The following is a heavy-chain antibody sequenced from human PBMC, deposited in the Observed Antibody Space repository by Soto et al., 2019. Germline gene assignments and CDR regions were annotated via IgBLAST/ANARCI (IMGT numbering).Heavy chain of an antibody. Sequence: ASVKVSCKTSGYTFTTYDINWMRQAPGQGLEWMGWISNSNGKAIYAQKFQGRVTMTTDTSASTAYMELRSLTSDDTAVYYCAREEDYAVPWGSWGQGSPVTVSS. CDR3: AREEDYAVPWGS. V-gene: IGHV1-18*01. J-gene: IGHJ5*02. CDR2: ISNSNGKA. D-gene: IGHD4-17*01. CDR1: GYTFTTYD.